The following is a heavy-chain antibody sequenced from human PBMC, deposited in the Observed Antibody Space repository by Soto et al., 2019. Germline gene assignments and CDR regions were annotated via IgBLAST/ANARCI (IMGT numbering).Heavy chain of an antibody. CDR2: ISAYNGNT. V-gene: IGHV1-18*04. CDR3: ARVRRKLGEDYYYYGMGV. D-gene: IGHD3-16*01. J-gene: IGHJ6*02. CDR1: GYTFTSYG. Sequence: QVQLVQSGAEVKKPGASVKVSCKASGYTFTSYGISWVRQAPGQGLEWMGWISAYNGNTNYAQKLQGRVTMTTDTSTSTAYMELRSRRSDDTAVYYCARVRRKLGEDYYYYGMGVWGQGTTVTVSS.